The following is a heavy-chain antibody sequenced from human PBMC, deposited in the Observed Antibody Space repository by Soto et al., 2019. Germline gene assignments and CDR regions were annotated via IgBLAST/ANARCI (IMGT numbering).Heavy chain of an antibody. D-gene: IGHD3-3*01. V-gene: IGHV3-64*01. CDR3: ARAGSGFAIFGVVTT. J-gene: IGHJ5*02. CDR2: ISSNGGST. Sequence: PGGSLRLSCAASGFTFSSYAMHWVRQAPGKGLEYVSAISSNGGSTYYANSVKGRFTISRDNSKNTLYLQMGSLRAEDMAVYYCARAGSGFAIFGVVTTWGQGTLVTVSS. CDR1: GFTFSSYA.